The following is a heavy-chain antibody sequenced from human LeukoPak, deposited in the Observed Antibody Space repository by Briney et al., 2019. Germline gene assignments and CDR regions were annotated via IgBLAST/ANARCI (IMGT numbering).Heavy chain of an antibody. CDR2: IYYSGST. J-gene: IGHJ4*02. CDR3: ARGGHYYDY. CDR1: GGSISSYY. Sequence: SETLSLTCTVSGGSISSYYWSWIRQPPGKGLEWIGYIYYSGSTNYNPSLKSRVTMSVDTSKNQFSLKLSPVTAADTAVYYCARGGHYYDYWGQGTLVAVTS. V-gene: IGHV4-59*01.